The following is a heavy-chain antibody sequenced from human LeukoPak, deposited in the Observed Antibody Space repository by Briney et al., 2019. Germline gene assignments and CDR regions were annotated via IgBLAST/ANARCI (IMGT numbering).Heavy chain of an antibody. V-gene: IGHV4-59*01. CDR3: ARGVYIAAAQYGY. CDR1: GGSISSYY. D-gene: IGHD6-13*01. Sequence: KPSETLSLTCTVSGGSISSYYWSWIRQPPGKGLEWIGYIYYSGTTNYNPSLKSRVTMSVDTSKNQFSLELSSVTAADTAVYYCARGVYIAAAQYGYWGQGTLVTVSS. J-gene: IGHJ4*02. CDR2: IYYSGTT.